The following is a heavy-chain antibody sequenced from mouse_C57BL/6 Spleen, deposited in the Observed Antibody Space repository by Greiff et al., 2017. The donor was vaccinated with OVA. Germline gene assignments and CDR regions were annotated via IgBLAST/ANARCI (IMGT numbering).Heavy chain of an antibody. V-gene: IGHV14-2*01. J-gene: IGHJ3*01. Sequence: DVKLQESGAELVKPGASVKLSCTASGFNIKDYYMHWVKQRTEQGLEWIGRIDPEDGETKYAPKFQGKATITADTSSNTAYLQLSSLTSEDTAVYYCARRDYYGSSSAWFAYWGQGTLVTVSA. CDR2: IDPEDGET. CDR3: ARRDYYGSSSAWFAY. D-gene: IGHD1-1*01. CDR1: GFNIKDYY.